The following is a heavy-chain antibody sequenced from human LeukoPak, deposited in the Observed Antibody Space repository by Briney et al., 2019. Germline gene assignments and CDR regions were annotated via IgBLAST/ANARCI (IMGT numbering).Heavy chain of an antibody. CDR2: ISGSGSNT. CDR1: GFAFSTYA. V-gene: IGHV3-23*01. J-gene: IGHJ4*02. D-gene: IGHD4-17*01. CDR3: AKTLTVTTRIHSIDP. Sequence: PGGSLRLSCAASGFAFSTYAMSWVRQAPGKGLEWVSSISGSGSNTYYADSVKGQFTISRDDSKSSLYLQMNSLISDDAAVYYCAKTLTVTTRIHSIDPRGQGTLVTVSS.